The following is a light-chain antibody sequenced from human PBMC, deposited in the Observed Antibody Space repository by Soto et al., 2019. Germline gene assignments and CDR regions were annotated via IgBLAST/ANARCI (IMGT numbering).Light chain of an antibody. CDR1: SSDVGGYNY. CDR2: EVS. CDR3: SSYTSSSTRHVV. J-gene: IGLJ2*01. V-gene: IGLV2-14*01. Sequence: QSALTQPASVSGSPGQSITISCTGTSSDVGGYNYVSWYQQHPGKAPKLMIYEVSNRPSGVSNRFSGSKSGNTASLTISVLQAEDEADYYCSSYTSSSTRHVVFGGGTKVTVL.